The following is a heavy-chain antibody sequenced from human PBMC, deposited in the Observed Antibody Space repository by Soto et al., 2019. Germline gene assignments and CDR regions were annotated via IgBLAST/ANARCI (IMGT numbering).Heavy chain of an antibody. CDR1: GYTFTNYY. Sequence: GASVKVSCKASGYTFTNYYMHWVRQAPGQGLEWLGIINPSAGSTMYAQKFQGRVTMTRDTSTSTVYMDLSSLRSEDTAEYYCARAELLGRGCPHDLFDFGAQGTLVPV. CDR2: INPSAGST. V-gene: IGHV1-46*01. J-gene: IGHJ3*01. D-gene: IGHD6-19*01. CDR3: ARAELLGRGCPHDLFDF.